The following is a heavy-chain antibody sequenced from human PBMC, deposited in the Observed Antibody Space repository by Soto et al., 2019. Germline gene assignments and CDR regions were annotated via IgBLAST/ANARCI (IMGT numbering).Heavy chain of an antibody. CDR2: IDVLDGA. J-gene: IGHJ4*02. CDR3: SDWRAGGPVNLDH. V-gene: IGHV3-23*01. CDR1: GLSLNNYA. Sequence: EVQILESGGELVQPRGSLRLSCVVSGLSLNNYAIAWVRHAPGKGLEFVSTIDVLDGAWYSDSVRGRLAISRDVSRNTVYLQMSSLRVEDTAIYFCSDWRAGGPVNLDHWDPGTRVTVSS. D-gene: IGHD2-15*01.